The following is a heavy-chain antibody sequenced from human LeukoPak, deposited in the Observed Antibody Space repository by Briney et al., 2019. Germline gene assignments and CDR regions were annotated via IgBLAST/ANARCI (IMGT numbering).Heavy chain of an antibody. CDR2: ISGSGGST. Sequence: GGSLRLSCAASGFTFSSYSMNWVRQAPGKGLEWVSAISGSGGSTYYADSVKGRFTISRDNSKNTLYLQMNSLGAEDTAVYYCAKSPYSSSWVYDYWGQGTLVTVSS. V-gene: IGHV3-23*01. CDR3: AKSPYSSSWVYDY. CDR1: GFTFSSYS. J-gene: IGHJ4*02. D-gene: IGHD6-13*01.